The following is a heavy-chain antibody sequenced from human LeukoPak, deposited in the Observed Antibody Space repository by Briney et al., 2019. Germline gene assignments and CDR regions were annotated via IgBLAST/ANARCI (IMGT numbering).Heavy chain of an antibody. D-gene: IGHD4-17*01. V-gene: IGHV3-30*04. Sequence: PGRSLRLSCAASGFNFSDSAMHWVRQPPGKGLEGVAVSSYDGTNKYYADSVNGRFTISRDNSKNTLFLQMNNLRLEDTAVYYCAADYGDYVSPSDWGQGSLVTVSS. CDR2: SSYDGTNK. CDR1: GFNFSDSA. J-gene: IGHJ4*02. CDR3: AADYGDYVSPSD.